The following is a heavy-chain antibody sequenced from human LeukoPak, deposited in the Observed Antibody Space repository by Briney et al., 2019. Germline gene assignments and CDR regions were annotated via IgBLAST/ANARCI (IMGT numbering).Heavy chain of an antibody. V-gene: IGHV3-23*01. CDR2: ISGSGGST. CDR1: GDTISTSDD. D-gene: IGHD3-22*01. Sequence: ETLSLTCSVSGDTISTSDDYWGWIRQPPGKGLEWVSAISGSGGSTYYADSVRGRFTISRDNAKNSLYLQMNSLRAEDTAVYYCARAMYYYDSSGYSPAAFDIWGQGTMVTVSS. J-gene: IGHJ3*02. CDR3: ARAMYYYDSSGYSPAAFDI.